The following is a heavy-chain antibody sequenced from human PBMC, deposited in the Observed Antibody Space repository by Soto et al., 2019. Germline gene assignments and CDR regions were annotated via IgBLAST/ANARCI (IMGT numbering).Heavy chain of an antibody. CDR2: ISSDGSVT. CDR1: GFTFSTYW. D-gene: IGHD1-26*01. J-gene: IGHJ4*02. CDR3: ASAMTSVGATPKGVY. Sequence: EVQLVESGGGLVQPGGSLRLSCAASGFTFSTYWMHWVRQAPGKRPVWVSRISSDGSVTDYAGSVKGRFTISRDNAKNTLYLQMNSLRAEDTAVYYCASAMTSVGATPKGVYWGQGNLVTVSS. V-gene: IGHV3-74*01.